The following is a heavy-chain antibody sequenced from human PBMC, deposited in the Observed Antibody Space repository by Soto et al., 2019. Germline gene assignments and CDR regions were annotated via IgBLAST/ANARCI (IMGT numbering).Heavy chain of an antibody. CDR3: ARGKYSYAATNWFDP. V-gene: IGHV1-69*13. D-gene: IGHD5-18*01. CDR1: GCTFSSYA. Sequence: GASVKVSCKASGCTFSSYAISWVRQAPGQGLEWMGGIIPIFGTANYAQKFQGRVTVTADESTGTAYMELSSLRSEDTAVYYCARGKYSYAATNWFDPWGQGTLVTVSS. CDR2: IIPIFGTA. J-gene: IGHJ5*02.